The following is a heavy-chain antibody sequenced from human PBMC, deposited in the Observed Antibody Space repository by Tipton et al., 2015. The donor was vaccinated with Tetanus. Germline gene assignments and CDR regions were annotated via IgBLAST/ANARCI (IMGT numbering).Heavy chain of an antibody. CDR2: ISGSGGST. J-gene: IGHJ4*02. D-gene: IGHD3-22*01. Sequence: SLRLSCAASGFTFSSYAMSWVRQAPGKGLEWVSAISGSGGSTYYADSVKGRFTISRDNSKNTLYLQMNSLRAEDTAVYYCAKDWNYYDSSGDYWGQGTLVTVSS. CDR1: GFTFSSYA. CDR3: AKDWNYYDSSGDY. V-gene: IGHV3-23*01.